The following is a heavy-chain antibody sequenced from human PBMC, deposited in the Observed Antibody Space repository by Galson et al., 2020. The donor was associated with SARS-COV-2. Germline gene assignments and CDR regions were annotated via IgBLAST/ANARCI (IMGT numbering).Heavy chain of an antibody. D-gene: IGHD5-18*01. CDR3: ARDREYRYGGLGY. CDR2: INPSGGST. V-gene: IGHV1-46*01. Sequence: ASAKVSCKTSGYTLTSYYIQWVRQAPGQGLEWMGKINPSGGSTNYAQKFQGRVTMTRDTSTSTVYMELSSLRSEDTAVYYCARDREYRYGGLGYWGQGTLVTVAS. J-gene: IGHJ4*02. CDR1: GYTLTSYY.